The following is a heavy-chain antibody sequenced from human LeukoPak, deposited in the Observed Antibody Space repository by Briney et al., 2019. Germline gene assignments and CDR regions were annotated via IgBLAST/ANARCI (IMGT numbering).Heavy chain of an antibody. CDR1: GFTFSSYG. J-gene: IGHJ5*02. V-gene: IGHV3-30*03. Sequence: PGGSLRLSCAASGFTFSSYGMHWVRQAPGKGLEWVAVISYDGRNKYYADSVKGRFTISRDNPKNTLYLQMNSLRAEDTAVYYCARGVVPAATGGSDPWGQGTLVTVSS. CDR2: ISYDGRNK. CDR3: ARGVVPAATGGSDP. D-gene: IGHD2-2*01.